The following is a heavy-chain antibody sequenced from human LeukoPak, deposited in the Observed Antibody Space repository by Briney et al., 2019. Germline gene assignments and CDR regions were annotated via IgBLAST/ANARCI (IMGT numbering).Heavy chain of an antibody. V-gene: IGHV4-59*01. CDR3: ARGPGLRYFEDYYYYMDV. Sequence: SETLSLTCTVSSGSISSYYWSWIRQPPGKGLEWIGYIYYSGSTNYNPSLKSRVTISVDTSKNQFSPKLSSVTAADTAVYYCARGPGLRYFEDYYYYMDVWGKGTTVTVSS. J-gene: IGHJ6*03. CDR2: IYYSGST. D-gene: IGHD3-9*01. CDR1: SGSISSYY.